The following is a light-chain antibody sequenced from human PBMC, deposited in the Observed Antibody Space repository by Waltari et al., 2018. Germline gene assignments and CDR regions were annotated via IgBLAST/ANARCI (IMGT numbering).Light chain of an antibody. V-gene: IGKV1-9*01. Sequence: PLTQSPPPLSASVGDRVTITGRASQGISSNLAWYQQKRGKAPKLLISAASTLQSGVPLRFSGSGSGTDFTLTISSLQPEDFATYYCQQLNSYPITFGQGTRLEIK. CDR3: QQLNSYPIT. J-gene: IGKJ5*01. CDR1: QGISSN. CDR2: AAS.